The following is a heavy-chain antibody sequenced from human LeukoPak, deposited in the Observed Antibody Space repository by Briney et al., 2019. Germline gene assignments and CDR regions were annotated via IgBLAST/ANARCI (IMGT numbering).Heavy chain of an antibody. J-gene: IGHJ4*02. CDR1: GGPISSGGCY. CDR3: ARVRAGVFDY. CDR2: IYYSGST. V-gene: IGHV4-31*03. Sequence: SETLSLTCTVSGGPISSGGCYWSWLRQHPGKGLEWIGYIYYSGSTYYNPSLKSRVTISEDTSKNQFSLKLSSVTAADTAVYYCARVRAGVFDYWGQGTLVTVSS. D-gene: IGHD3-10*01.